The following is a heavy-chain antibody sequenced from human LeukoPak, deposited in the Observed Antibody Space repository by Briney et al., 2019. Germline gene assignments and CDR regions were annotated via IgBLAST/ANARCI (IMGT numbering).Heavy chain of an antibody. J-gene: IGHJ4*02. CDR2: ISYDGSNK. D-gene: IGHD3-22*01. CDR3: ARDRYYYDSSGYYRFDY. Sequence: PGGSLRLSCAASGFTFSSYAMSWVRQAPGKGLEWVAVISYDGSNKYYADSVKGRFTISRDNSKNTLYLQMNSLRAEDTAVYYCARDRYYYDSSGYYRFDYWGQGTLVTVSS. CDR1: GFTFSSYA. V-gene: IGHV3-30-3*01.